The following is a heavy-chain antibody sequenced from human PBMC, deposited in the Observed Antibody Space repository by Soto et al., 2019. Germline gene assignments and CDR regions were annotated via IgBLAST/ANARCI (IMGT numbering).Heavy chain of an antibody. CDR1: GGSISSGGYY. CDR3: ARVGDRYSYGYTDYFDY. D-gene: IGHD5-18*01. V-gene: IGHV4-31*03. CDR2: IYYSGST. Sequence: SETLSLTCTVSGGSISSGGYYWSWIRQHPGKGLEWIGYIYYSGSTYYNPSLKSRVTISVDTSKNQFSLKLSSVTAADTAVYYCARVGDRYSYGYTDYFDYWGQGTLVTVSS. J-gene: IGHJ4*02.